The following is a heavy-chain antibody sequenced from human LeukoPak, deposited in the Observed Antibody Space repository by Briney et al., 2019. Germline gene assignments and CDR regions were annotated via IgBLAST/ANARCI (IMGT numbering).Heavy chain of an antibody. CDR2: IYYSGST. J-gene: IGHJ2*01. D-gene: IGHD1-26*01. V-gene: IGHV4-39*07. CDR1: GGSISSDTYY. CDR3: ARDPKIVGGPIYGFCDL. Sequence: SETLSLTCTVSGGSISSDTYYWGWIRQPPGKGPEWIGSIYYSGSTYYNPSLKSRVTISIDTSKNQVSLKLTSVTAADTAVYYCARDPKIVGGPIYGFCDLWGSDTRVSVSS.